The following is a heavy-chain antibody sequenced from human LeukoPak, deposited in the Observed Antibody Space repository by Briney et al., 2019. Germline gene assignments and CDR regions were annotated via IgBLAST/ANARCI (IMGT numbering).Heavy chain of an antibody. V-gene: IGHV3-30*18. J-gene: IGHJ4*02. Sequence: GGSLRLSCAASGFTFSSYGRHWVRQAPGKGLEWVGVIYYDDSANYYADSVKGPFTISRDNSKSPLYLQMTNLRAEDTAVYYCAKRGDNSASPAYFDFWCQGQVVLVTS. CDR1: GFTFSSYG. D-gene: IGHD3-22*01. CDR2: IYYDDSAN. CDR3: AKRGDNSASPAYFDF.